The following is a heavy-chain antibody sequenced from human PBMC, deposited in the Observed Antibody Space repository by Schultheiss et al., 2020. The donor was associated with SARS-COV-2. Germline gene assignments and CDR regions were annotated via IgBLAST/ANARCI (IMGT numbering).Heavy chain of an antibody. D-gene: IGHD1-26*01. J-gene: IGHJ4*02. CDR2: ISAYNGNT. CDR1: GYTFTSYG. V-gene: IGHV1-18*01. Sequence: ASVKVSCKASGYTFTSYGISWVRQAPGQGLEWMGWISAYNGNTNYAQKLQGRVTMTTDTSTSTAYMELRSLRSDDTAVYYCARDSRGIVGATSDFDYWGQGTLVTVSS. CDR3: ARDSRGIVGATSDFDY.